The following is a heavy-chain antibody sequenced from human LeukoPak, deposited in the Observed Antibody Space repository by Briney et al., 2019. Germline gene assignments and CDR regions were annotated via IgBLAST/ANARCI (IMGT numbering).Heavy chain of an antibody. CDR1: GLTFSGSA. CDR3: TRKLDSGPFDY. D-gene: IGHD1-26*01. CDR2: IRSKANSYAT. V-gene: IGHV3-73*01. Sequence: GGSLKLSCAASGLTFSGSAMHWVRQASGKGLEWVGRIRSKANSYATAYAASVKGRFTISRDDSKNTAYLQMNSLKTEDTAVYYCTRKLDSGPFDYWGQGTLVTVSS. J-gene: IGHJ4*02.